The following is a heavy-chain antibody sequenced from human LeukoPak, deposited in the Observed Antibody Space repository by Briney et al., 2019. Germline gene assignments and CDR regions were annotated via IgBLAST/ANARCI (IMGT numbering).Heavy chain of an antibody. CDR1: GGSISSGDYY. V-gene: IGHV4-30-4*08. CDR3: ARGLSYYDSSGYSYFDY. D-gene: IGHD3-22*01. Sequence: PSETLSLTCTVSGGSISSGDYYWSWIRQPPGKGLEWIGYIYYSGSTYYNPSLKSRVTISVDTSKNQFSLKLSSVTAADTAVYYCARGLSYYDSSGYSYFDYWGQGTLVTVSS. CDR2: IYYSGST. J-gene: IGHJ4*02.